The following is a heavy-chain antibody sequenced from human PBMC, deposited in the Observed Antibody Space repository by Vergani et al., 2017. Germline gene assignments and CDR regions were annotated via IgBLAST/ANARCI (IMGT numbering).Heavy chain of an antibody. V-gene: IGHV3-30-3*01. Sequence: QVQLVESGGGVVQPGRSLRLSCAASGFTFSSYAMHWVRQAPGKGLEWVAVISYDGSNKYYADSVKGRFTISRDNAKNSLYLQMNSLRAEDTAVYYCAGFYNWNWFSHWGQGTLVTVSS. D-gene: IGHD1-20*01. CDR3: AGFYNWNWFSH. CDR2: ISYDGSNK. CDR1: GFTFSSYA. J-gene: IGHJ5*02.